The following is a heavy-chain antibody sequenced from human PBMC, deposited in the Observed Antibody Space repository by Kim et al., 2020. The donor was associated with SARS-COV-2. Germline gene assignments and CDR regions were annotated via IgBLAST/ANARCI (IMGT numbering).Heavy chain of an antibody. CDR3: ARDSDGAGFDY. CDR1: GGSVSSGSYY. Sequence: SETLSLTCTVSGGSVSSGSYYWSWIRQPPGKGLEWIGYIYYSGSTNYNPSLKSRVTISVDTSKNQFSLKLSSVTAADTAVYYCARDSDGAGFDYWGQGTL. CDR2: IYYSGST. D-gene: IGHD2-8*01. J-gene: IGHJ4*02. V-gene: IGHV4-61*01.